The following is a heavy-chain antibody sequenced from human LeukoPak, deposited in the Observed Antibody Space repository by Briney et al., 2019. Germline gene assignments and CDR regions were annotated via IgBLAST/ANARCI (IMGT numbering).Heavy chain of an antibody. CDR1: GYSFTSYW. CDR3: ARYIGPYSSSWYYYYGMDV. V-gene: IGHV5-10-1*01. J-gene: IGHJ6*04. D-gene: IGHD6-13*01. CDR2: IDPSDSYT. Sequence: GESLKISCKGSGYSFTSYWISWVRQMPGKGLEWMGRIDPSDSYTNYSPSFQGHVTVSADKSISTAYLQWSSLNASDTAMYYCARYIGPYSSSWYYYYGMDVWGKGTTVTVSS.